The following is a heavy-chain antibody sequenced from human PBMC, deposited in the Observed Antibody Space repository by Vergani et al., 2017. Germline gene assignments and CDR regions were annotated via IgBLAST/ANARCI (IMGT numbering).Heavy chain of an antibody. CDR2: IRNKAYGGTT. J-gene: IGHJ4*02. CDR3: SRGRGYSFGYSDY. V-gene: IGHV3-49*04. D-gene: IGHD5-18*01. CDR1: GFSFGDYA. Sequence: VQLVESGGGLVPPGRSLRLSCAASGFSFGDYAMTWVRQAPGKGLEWVAFIRNKAYGGTTEYAESVKGRFTISRDDSKRLAYLQLSGLKTEDTAVYFCSRGRGYSFGYSDYWGQGTLVTVSS.